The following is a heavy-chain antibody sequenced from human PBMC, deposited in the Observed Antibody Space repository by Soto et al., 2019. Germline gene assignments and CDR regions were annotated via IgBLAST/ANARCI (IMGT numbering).Heavy chain of an antibody. D-gene: IGHD2-2*01. Sequence: EVQLLESGGGFIQPGGSLRLSCAASGFTFSSYALTWVRQAPGKGLEWVSTISSGGGNTYYADSVKGRFTISRDNSKNTLYLHMDSLRAEDTALFYCAKAGGYCSSSSCYPNWFDPWGQPTLVTVSS. J-gene: IGHJ5*02. CDR1: GFTFSSYA. V-gene: IGHV3-23*01. CDR3: AKAGGYCSSSSCYPNWFDP. CDR2: ISSGGGNT.